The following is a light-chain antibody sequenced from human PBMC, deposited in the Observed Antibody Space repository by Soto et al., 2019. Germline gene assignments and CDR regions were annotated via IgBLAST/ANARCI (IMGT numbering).Light chain of an antibody. J-gene: IGLJ3*02. CDR2: EGN. V-gene: IGLV2-23*01. CDR3: CSYADSNTWV. Sequence: QSVLTQPASVSGSPGQSITISCTGTSSDVGSYNLVSWYRQHPGKAPRLMIYEGNKRPSGVSNRFSGSKSGNTASLTVSGLQAEDEADYYCCSYADSNTWVFGGGTKLTVL. CDR1: SSDVGSYNL.